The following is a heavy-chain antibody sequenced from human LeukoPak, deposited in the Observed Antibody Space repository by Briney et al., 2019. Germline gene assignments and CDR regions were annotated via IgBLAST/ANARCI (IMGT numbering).Heavy chain of an antibody. Sequence: GGSLRLSCAASGFTFSSHDMHWVRQATGKGLEWVTTIGTAGDTYYPGSVKGRFTISRENAKNSLYLQMNILKAGDTAVYYCAIPPLSGTGSSRPLAEIDVWGQGTTVTVSS. CDR3: AIPPLSGTGSSRPLAEIDV. D-gene: IGHD3-10*01. CDR2: IGTAGDT. J-gene: IGHJ6*02. CDR1: GFTFSSHD. V-gene: IGHV3-13*01.